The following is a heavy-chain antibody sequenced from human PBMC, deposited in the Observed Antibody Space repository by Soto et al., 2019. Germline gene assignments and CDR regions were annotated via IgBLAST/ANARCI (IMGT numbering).Heavy chain of an antibody. CDR1: GASISSYY. J-gene: IGHJ4*02. Sequence: PSETLSLTCPLPGASISSYYWSWIRQPPGKGLEWIGYIYYSGSTNYNPSLKSRVTISVDTSKNQFSLKLSSVTAADTAVYYCARRYGPGFDYWGQGTLVTVSS. CDR2: IYYSGST. V-gene: IGHV4-59*08. CDR3: ARRYGPGFDY. D-gene: IGHD4-17*01.